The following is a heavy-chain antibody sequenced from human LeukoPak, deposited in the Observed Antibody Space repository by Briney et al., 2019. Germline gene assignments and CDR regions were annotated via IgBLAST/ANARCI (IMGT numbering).Heavy chain of an antibody. CDR2: IKEDGSEQ. J-gene: IGHJ5*02. V-gene: IGHV3-7*01. CDR3: ARGGYYWGA. D-gene: IGHD1-1*01. Sequence: PGGSLRLSCAASGFTFSSYWMSWVRQAPGKGLEWVASIKEDGSEQYYVDSVKGRLTISRDNAKNSLYLQMNSLRAEDMAVYYCARGGYYWGAWGQGTLVTVSS. CDR1: GFTFSSYW.